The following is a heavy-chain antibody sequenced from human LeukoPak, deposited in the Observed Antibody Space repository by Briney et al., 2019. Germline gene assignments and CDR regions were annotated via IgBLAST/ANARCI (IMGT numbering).Heavy chain of an antibody. J-gene: IGHJ4*02. D-gene: IGHD3-10*01. CDR1: GYTFTDYH. V-gene: IGHV1-2*06. CDR2: INPYSGGT. CDR3: ANQQFASVRAFDY. Sequence: GASVKVSCKASGYTFTDYHIHWVRQAPGQGLEWMGRINPYSGGTHYPQEFQGRVTMTRDTSISTAYMELSSLRSDDTALYYCANQQFASVRAFDYWGQGILVTVSS.